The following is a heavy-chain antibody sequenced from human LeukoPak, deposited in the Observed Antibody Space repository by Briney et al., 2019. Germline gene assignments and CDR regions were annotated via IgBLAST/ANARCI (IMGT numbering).Heavy chain of an antibody. V-gene: IGHV3-48*03. CDR3: ARAKSFDY. CDR1: GFTFTSYE. J-gene: IGHJ4*02. CDR2: ITISCSTI. Sequence: GGSLRLSCAASGFTFTSYEMNWVRQAPGKGLEWVSYITISCSTIYYADSVKGRFPISRDNAKNSLYLQMNSLRAEDTAVYYCARAKSFDYWGQGTLV.